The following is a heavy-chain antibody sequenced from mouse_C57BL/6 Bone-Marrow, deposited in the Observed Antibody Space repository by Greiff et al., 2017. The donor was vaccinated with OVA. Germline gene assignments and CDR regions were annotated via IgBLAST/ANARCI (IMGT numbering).Heavy chain of an antibody. Sequence: VQLQQSGAELVRPGASVKLSCTASGFNIKDDYMHWVKERPEQGLEWIGWIDPENGDTEYASKFQGKATITADTSSKTIYLHLGSQTSEDTAVYYCTTYRYWGQGTTLAVSS. J-gene: IGHJ2*01. CDR3: TTYRY. CDR1: GFNIKDDY. V-gene: IGHV14-4*01. CDR2: IDPENGDT.